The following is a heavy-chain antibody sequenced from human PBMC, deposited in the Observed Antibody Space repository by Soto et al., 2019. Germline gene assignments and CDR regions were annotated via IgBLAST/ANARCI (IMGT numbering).Heavy chain of an antibody. CDR1: GVSITSYY. CDR3: ATSSGPQSPIGDH. V-gene: IGHV4-59*08. J-gene: IGHJ4*02. CDR2: ISYSGNT. Sequence: QVQLQESGPGLVKPSETLSLTCTVSGVSITSYYWSWIRQSPGKGLEWIGFISYSGNTNYNPSLTSRVIISRDTSRNEFSLRLTSVTAADTAVYYCATSSGPQSPIGDHWGQGTLVTVSS. D-gene: IGHD6-19*01.